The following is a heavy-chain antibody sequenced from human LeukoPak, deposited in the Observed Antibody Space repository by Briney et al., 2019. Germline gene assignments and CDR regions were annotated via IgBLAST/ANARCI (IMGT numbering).Heavy chain of an antibody. CDR2: ISYDGSNK. CDR1: GFTFSSYA. Sequence: PGGSLRLSCAASGFTFSSYAMHWVRQAPGKGLEWVAVISYDGSNKYYADSVKGRFTISRDNSKNTLYLQMNSLRAEDTAVYYCARGRGYCTGVSCDIDYWGQGTLVTVSS. CDR3: ARGRGYCTGVSCDIDY. V-gene: IGHV3-30*04. D-gene: IGHD2-8*02. J-gene: IGHJ4*02.